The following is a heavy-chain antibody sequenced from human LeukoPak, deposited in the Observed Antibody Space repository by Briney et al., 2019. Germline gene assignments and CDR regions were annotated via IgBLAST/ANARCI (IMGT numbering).Heavy chain of an antibody. CDR2: IIPIFGTA. CDR3: ARGLVRGVELYYMDV. CDR1: GFTFSCYA. J-gene: IGHJ6*03. D-gene: IGHD3-10*01. Sequence: GGSLRLSCAASGFTFSCYAISWVRQAPGQGLEWMGGIIPIFGTANYAQKFQGRVTITADESTSTAYMELSSLRSEDTAVYYCARGLVRGVELYYMDVWGKGTTVTVSS. V-gene: IGHV1-69*01.